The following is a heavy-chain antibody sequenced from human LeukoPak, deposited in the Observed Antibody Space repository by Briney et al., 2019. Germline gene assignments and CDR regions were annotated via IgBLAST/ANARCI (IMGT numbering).Heavy chain of an antibody. CDR1: GGSISSYY. Sequence: PSETLSLTCTVSGGSISSYYWSWIRQPPGKGLEWIGYIYYSGSTNYNPSLKSRVTISVDTSKNQFSLKLSSVTAADTAVYYCARRDYYGSGSLNWFDPWGQGTLVTVSS. D-gene: IGHD3-10*01. J-gene: IGHJ5*02. CDR3: ARRDYYGSGSLNWFDP. CDR2: IYYSGST. V-gene: IGHV4-59*08.